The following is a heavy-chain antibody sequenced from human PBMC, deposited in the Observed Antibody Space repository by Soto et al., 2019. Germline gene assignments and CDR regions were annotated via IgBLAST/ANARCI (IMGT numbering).Heavy chain of an antibody. CDR2: IYPGDSDT. Sequence: PGESPKISCHGAGYSFAIYWIGWVRQMPGKDLEWMGIIYPGDSDTRYSPSFQGQVTISADKSLRTAYLQWTSLKASDTALYYCARTRSFTLGFYYDGMDVWGQGTTVTVSS. V-gene: IGHV5-51*01. J-gene: IGHJ6*02. D-gene: IGHD6-6*01. CDR1: GYSFAIYW. CDR3: ARTRSFTLGFYYDGMDV.